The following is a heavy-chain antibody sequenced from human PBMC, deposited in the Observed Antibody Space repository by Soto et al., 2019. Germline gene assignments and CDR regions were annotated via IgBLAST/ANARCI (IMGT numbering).Heavy chain of an antibody. CDR1: GFTFSDYY. Sequence: QVQLVESGGGLVKPGGSLRLSCAASGFTFSDYYMSWIRQAPGKGLEWVSYISSSSSYTNYADSVKGRFTISRDNAKNSLHLQMNSPRAEDTAVYYCAGDRSVVVITHRGAPYWGQGTLVTVSS. CDR2: ISSSSSYT. J-gene: IGHJ4*02. D-gene: IGHD3-22*01. V-gene: IGHV3-11*05. CDR3: AGDRSVVVITHRGAPY.